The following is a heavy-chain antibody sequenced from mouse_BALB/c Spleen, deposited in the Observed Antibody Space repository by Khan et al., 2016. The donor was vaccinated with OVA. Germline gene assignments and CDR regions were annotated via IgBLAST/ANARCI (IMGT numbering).Heavy chain of an antibody. CDR2: IWSDGST. CDR1: GFSLTSYG. J-gene: IGHJ4*01. CDR3: ARHDGYAHYYAMDY. V-gene: IGHV2-6-1*01. D-gene: IGHD2-3*01. Sequence: VQLEESGPGLVAPSQSQSITCTISGFSLTSYGVHWVRQPPGKGLEWLVVIWSDGSTTYNSALKSRLSISKDNSKSQVFLKMNSLQTDDTAMYYCARHDGYAHYYAMDYWGQGTSVTVSS.